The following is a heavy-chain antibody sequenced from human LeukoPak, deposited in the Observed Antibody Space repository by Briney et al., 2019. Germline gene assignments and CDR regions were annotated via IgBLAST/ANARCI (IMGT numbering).Heavy chain of an antibody. CDR2: IFPGDYDT. J-gene: IGHJ4*02. V-gene: IGHV5-51*01. D-gene: IGHD3-16*02. CDR1: GYTFTNNW. CDR3: VKSWCRGILVCPDY. Sequence: GESLKISCKASGYTFTNNWIGWVRHLPGKGLEWMGRIFPGDYDTRYSPAFQGQVTITADRSINTVYLQWNSLRASDSAIYYCVKSWCRGILVCPDYWGQGTVVTVSS.